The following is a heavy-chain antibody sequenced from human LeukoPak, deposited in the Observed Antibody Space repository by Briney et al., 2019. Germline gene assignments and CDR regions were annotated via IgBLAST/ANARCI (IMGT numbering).Heavy chain of an antibody. CDR1: GFTFDDYA. CDR2: ISWNSGSI. V-gene: IGHV3-9*01. D-gene: IGHD2-15*01. CDR3: AKDWWFDGFYYMDV. Sequence: GGSLRLSCAVSGFTFDDYAMHWVRHAPGKGLEWVSGISWNSGSIGYADSVKGRFTISRDNAKNSLYLQMNSLRAEDTALYYCAKDWWFDGFYYMDVWGKGTTVTVAS. J-gene: IGHJ6*03.